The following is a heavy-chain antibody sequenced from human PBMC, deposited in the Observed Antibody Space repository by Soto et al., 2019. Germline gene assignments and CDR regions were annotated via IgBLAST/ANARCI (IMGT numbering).Heavy chain of an antibody. CDR2: ISSSSSTI. D-gene: IGHD6-19*01. CDR3: ARRPGIAVAGDNWFDP. J-gene: IGHJ5*02. CDR1: GFTFSSYS. V-gene: IGHV3-48*02. Sequence: EVQLVESGGGLVQPGGSLRLSCAASGFTFSSYSMNWVRQAPGKGLEWVSYISSSSSTIYYADSVKGRFTISRDNAKNSLYLQQNSLRDEDTAVYYCARRPGIAVAGDNWFDPWGQGTLVTVSS.